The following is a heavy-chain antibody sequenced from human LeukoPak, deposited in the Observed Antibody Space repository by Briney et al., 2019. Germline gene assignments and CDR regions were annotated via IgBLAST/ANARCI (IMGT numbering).Heavy chain of an antibody. CDR1: GGSISSGSYY. Sequence: PSETLSLTCTVSGGSISSGSYYWSWIRQPAGKGLEWIGRIYTSGSTNYNPSLKSRVTISVDTSKNQFSLKLSSVTAADTAVYYCARHGPRLLEGEYNWFDPWGQGTLVTVSS. CDR3: ARHGPRLLEGEYNWFDP. D-gene: IGHD1-1*01. J-gene: IGHJ5*02. CDR2: IYTSGST. V-gene: IGHV4-61*02.